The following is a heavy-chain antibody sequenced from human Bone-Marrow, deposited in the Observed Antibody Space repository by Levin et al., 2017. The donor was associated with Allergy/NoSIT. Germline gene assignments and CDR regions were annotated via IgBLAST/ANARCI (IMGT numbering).Heavy chain of an antibody. CDR3: AREKSADGNNYANDY. V-gene: IGHV3-72*01. CDR2: SRNKARSYTT. D-gene: IGHD5-24*01. J-gene: IGHJ4*02. Sequence: GGSLRLSCAVSGFTFSDHYMDWVRQAPGKGLEWVGRSRNKARSYTTGYAASVEGRFTISRDDSKNLLYLQMNSLKIEDTAVYYCAREKSADGNNYANDYWGQGTLVTVSS. CDR1: GFTFSDHY.